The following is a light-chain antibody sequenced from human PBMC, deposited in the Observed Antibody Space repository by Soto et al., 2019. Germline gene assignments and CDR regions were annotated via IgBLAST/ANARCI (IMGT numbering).Light chain of an antibody. CDR3: AAWDDGLNGVL. J-gene: IGLJ3*02. V-gene: IGLV1-44*01. CDR2: NNN. Sequence: QSVLTQPPSASGTPGQRVTISCSGSSSNIGSNTVNWYHQLPGTAPKLLISNNNQRPSGVPDRFSGSKSGTPASLAISGLQSEDEADYYCAAWDDGLNGVLFGGGTQLTVL. CDR1: SSNIGSNT.